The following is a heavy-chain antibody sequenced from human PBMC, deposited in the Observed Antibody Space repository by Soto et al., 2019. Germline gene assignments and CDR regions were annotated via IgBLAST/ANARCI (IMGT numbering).Heavy chain of an antibody. CDR3: AKGLPYSGYDYYFDH. V-gene: IGHV3-23*01. D-gene: IGHD5-12*01. CDR2: MSGGYDYI. Sequence: WGSLRLSCAASGFTFGSYAMSWVRQAPGKGLEWVSGMSGGYDYIYYSESVKGRFTISRDNSRSTLYLQMNSLRAEDTAVYYCAKGLPYSGYDYYFDHWGRVYLVTV. CDR1: GFTFGSYA. J-gene: IGHJ4*02.